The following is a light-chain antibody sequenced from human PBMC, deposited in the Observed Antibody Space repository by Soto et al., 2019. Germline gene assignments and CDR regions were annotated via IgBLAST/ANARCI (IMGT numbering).Light chain of an antibody. CDR1: QGISSW. CDR2: AAS. V-gene: IGKV1-12*01. J-gene: IGKJ3*01. Sequence: DIQMTQSPSSVSASVGDRVTITCRASQGISSWLAWYQQKPGKAPKLLIYAASSLQSGVPSRFSGSGSGTDFTLTISRLEPEDFAVYYCQQYGYSRFTFGPGTKVDIK. CDR3: QQYGYSRFT.